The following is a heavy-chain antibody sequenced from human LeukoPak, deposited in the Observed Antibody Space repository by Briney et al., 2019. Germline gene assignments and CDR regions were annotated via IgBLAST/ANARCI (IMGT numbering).Heavy chain of an antibody. CDR3: AKIGDAGLGSHDY. D-gene: IGHD3-10*01. V-gene: IGHV4-30-2*01. Sequence: PSETLSLTCTVSGGSISSGGYYWSWIRQPPGKGLEWIGYIYHSGSTYYNPSLKSRVTISVDRSKNQFSLKLSSVTAADTAVYYCAKIGDAGLGSHDYWGQGTLVTISS. CDR1: GGSISSGGYY. CDR2: IYHSGST. J-gene: IGHJ4*02.